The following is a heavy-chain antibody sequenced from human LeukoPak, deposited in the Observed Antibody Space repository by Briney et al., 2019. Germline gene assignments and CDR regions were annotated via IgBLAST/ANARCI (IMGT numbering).Heavy chain of an antibody. V-gene: IGHV1-69*04. Sequence: ASVKVSCKASGGTFSSYAISWVRQAPGQGLEWMGRIIPILGIANYAQKFQGRVTITADKSTSTAYMELSSLRSEDTAVYYCARVIEIAAINWFDPWGQGTLVTVSS. CDR3: ARVIEIAAINWFDP. D-gene: IGHD6-6*01. J-gene: IGHJ5*02. CDR1: GGTFSSYA. CDR2: IIPILGIA.